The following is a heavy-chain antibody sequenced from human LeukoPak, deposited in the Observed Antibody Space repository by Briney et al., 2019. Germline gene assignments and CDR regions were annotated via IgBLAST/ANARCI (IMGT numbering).Heavy chain of an antibody. CDR2: ISSKANSYAT. D-gene: IGHD3-22*01. CDR1: GFTFSGSA. CDR3: VRGPRYYDDSGFHYGVFDI. J-gene: IGHJ3*02. Sequence: QPGGSLRLSCAGSGFTFSGSAMHWVRQASGKGLEWVDRISSKANSYATAYAASVKGRFTISRDDSKNTAYLQMNSLKTEDTAVYYCVRGPRYYDDSGFHYGVFDIWGQGTVVTVSS. V-gene: IGHV3-73*01.